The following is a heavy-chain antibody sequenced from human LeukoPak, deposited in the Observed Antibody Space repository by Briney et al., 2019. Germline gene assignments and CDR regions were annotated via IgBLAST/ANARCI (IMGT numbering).Heavy chain of an antibody. V-gene: IGHV3-72*01. CDR2: TRNKANSYTT. CDR1: GFTFSDHY. CDR3: ASTFPYCGGGSCAL. Sequence: GGSLRLSCAASGFTFSDHYMDWVRQAPGKGLEWVGRTRNKANSYTTEYAASVKGRFTISRDNAKNSLYLQMNSLRAEDTAIYYCASTFPYCGGGSCALGGQGTLVTVSS. J-gene: IGHJ4*02. D-gene: IGHD2-15*01.